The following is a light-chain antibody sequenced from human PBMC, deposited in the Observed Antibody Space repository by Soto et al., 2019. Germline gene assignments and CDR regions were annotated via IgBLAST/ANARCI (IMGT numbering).Light chain of an antibody. CDR3: QQYGSSPPYT. Sequence: WSPGERATLSCRASQSVSSSYLAWYQQKPGQAPRLLIYGASSRATGIPDRFSGSGSGTDFTLTISRLEPEDFAVYYCQQYGSSPPYTFGQGTKLEIK. J-gene: IGKJ2*01. CDR1: QSVSSSY. V-gene: IGKV3-20*01. CDR2: GAS.